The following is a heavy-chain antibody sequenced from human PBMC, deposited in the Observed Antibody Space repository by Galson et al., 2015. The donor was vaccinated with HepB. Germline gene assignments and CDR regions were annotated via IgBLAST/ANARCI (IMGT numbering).Heavy chain of an antibody. V-gene: IGHV5-51*01. CDR3: ARHVGSGGYSHYYYGMDV. CDR2: IYPGDSDT. D-gene: IGHD1-26*01. J-gene: IGHJ6*02. Sequence: QSGAEVKKPGESLKISCKGSGYSFTSYWIGWVRQMPGKGLEWMGIIYPGDSDTRYSPSFQGQVTISADKSISTAYLQWSSLKASDTAMYYCARHVGSGGYSHYYYGMDVWGQGTTVTVSS. CDR1: GYSFTSYW.